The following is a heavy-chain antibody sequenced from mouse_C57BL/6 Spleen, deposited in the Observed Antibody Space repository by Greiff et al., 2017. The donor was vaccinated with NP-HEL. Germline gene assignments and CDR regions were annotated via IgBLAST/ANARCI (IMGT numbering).Heavy chain of an antibody. CDR2: IDPSDSYT. D-gene: IGHD2-2*01. J-gene: IGHJ4*01. Sequence: VQLQQPGAELVMPGASVKLSCKASGYTFTSYWMHWVKQRPGQGLEWIGEIDPSDSYTNYNQKFKGKSTLTVDKSSSTAYMQLSSLTSEDSAVYYCARGGDGYGYAMDYWGQGTSVTVSS. CDR3: ARGGDGYGYAMDY. V-gene: IGHV1-69*01. CDR1: GYTFTSYW.